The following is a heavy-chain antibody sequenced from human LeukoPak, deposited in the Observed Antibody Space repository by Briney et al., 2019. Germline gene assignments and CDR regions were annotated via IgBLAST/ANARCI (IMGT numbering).Heavy chain of an antibody. D-gene: IGHD1-26*01. CDR1: SYSMSSGFY. CDR3: ARARGGTYADFDY. Sequence: SETLSLTCAVSSYSMSSGFYWGWIRQPPGKGLEWIGSIYYSGTTYYNPSLKSRVTISVETSKNQFSLKLSSVTAADTAVYYCARARGGTYADFDYWGQGTLVTVSS. J-gene: IGHJ4*02. CDR2: IYYSGTT. V-gene: IGHV4-38-2*01.